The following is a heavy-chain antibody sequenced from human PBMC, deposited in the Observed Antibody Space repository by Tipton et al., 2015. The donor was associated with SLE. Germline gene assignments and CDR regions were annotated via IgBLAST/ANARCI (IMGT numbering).Heavy chain of an antibody. CDR3: ARELDTFDI. V-gene: IGHV4-34*12. J-gene: IGHJ3*02. CDR1: GGSLRGDY. D-gene: IGHD1-7*01. Sequence: LRLSCADYGGSLRGDYWGWIRQPPGRGLEWIGDIFHGGGTDYNPSLKSRVTISVDTSKKHLSLILSSVTAADTAVYYCARELDTFDIWGQGRMVTVSS. CDR2: IFHGGGT.